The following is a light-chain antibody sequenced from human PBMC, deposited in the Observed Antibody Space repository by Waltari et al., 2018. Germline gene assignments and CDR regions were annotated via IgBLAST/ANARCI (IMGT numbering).Light chain of an antibody. Sequence: QSALTQPRSVSGSPGQSVTISCTGTSSNVGGYKYVSWYQQHPGKAPKLMIYDVSKRPSGVPDRFSGSKSGNTATASLTISGLQAEDEADYYCCSYAGSYTVIFGGGTKLTVL. V-gene: IGLV2-11*01. CDR3: CSYAGSYTVI. CDR2: DVS. CDR1: SSNVGGYKY. J-gene: IGLJ2*01.